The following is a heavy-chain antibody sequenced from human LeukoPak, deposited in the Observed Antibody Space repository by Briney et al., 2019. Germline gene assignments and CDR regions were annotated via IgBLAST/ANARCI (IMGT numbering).Heavy chain of an antibody. CDR3: ATGEITMVRGYAFDI. V-gene: IGHV1-24*01. CDR1: GFTFSSYA. CDR2: FDPEDGET. J-gene: IGHJ3*02. D-gene: IGHD3-10*01. Sequence: GGSLRLSCAASGFTFSSYAMHWVRQAPGKGLEWMGGFDPEDGETIYAQKFQGRVTMTEDTSTDTAYMELSSLRSEDTAVYYCATGEITMVRGYAFDIWGQGTMVTVSS.